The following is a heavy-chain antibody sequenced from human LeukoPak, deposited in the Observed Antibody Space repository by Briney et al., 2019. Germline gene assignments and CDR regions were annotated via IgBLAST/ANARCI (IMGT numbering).Heavy chain of an antibody. CDR1: GFTFSSYE. CDR3: ARDLPVSGAYHNFDC. V-gene: IGHV3-21*01. Sequence: GGSLRLSCAASGFTFSSYEMNWVRQAPGKGLEWVSTIYSGSVYIYYADSVRGRFTISRDDAKNSLYLQMDSLRVEDTAVYYCARDLPVSGAYHNFDCWGQGTLVTVSS. D-gene: IGHD4/OR15-4a*01. J-gene: IGHJ4*02. CDR2: IYSGSVYI.